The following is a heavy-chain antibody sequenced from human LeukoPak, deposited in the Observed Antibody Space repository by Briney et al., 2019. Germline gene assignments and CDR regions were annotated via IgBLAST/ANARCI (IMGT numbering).Heavy chain of an antibody. Sequence: GGSLRLSCAASGFTFSSYGMHWVRQAPGKGLEWVAIISYDGNNKYYVDSVKGRFTISRDNSKNTLYLQMNSLRTEDTAVYYCARERSDRSFDYWGQGTLVTVPS. J-gene: IGHJ4*02. V-gene: IGHV3-30*03. CDR1: GFTFSSYG. D-gene: IGHD3-3*01. CDR2: ISYDGNNK. CDR3: ARERSDRSFDY.